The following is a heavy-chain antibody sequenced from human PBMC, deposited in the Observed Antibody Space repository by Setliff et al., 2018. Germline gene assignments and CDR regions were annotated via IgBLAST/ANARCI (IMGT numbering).Heavy chain of an antibody. CDR1: GGSFSGYY. V-gene: IGHV4-34*01. CDR3: AREQWLDPPSYYYMDV. J-gene: IGHJ6*03. D-gene: IGHD6-19*01. CDR2: INHSGST. Sequence: SETLSLTCAVYGGSFSGYYWSWIRQPPGKGLEWIGEINHSGSTNYNPSLKSRVTMSIDTSKNQFSLKLNSVTAADMAVYYCAREQWLDPPSYYYMDVWAKGTTVTVSS.